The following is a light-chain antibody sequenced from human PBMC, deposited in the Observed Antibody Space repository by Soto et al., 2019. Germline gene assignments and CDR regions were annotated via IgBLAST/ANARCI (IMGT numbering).Light chain of an antibody. J-gene: IGKJ1*01. CDR2: DAS. Sequence: EIVMTQSPATLSVSPGERATLSCRASQSVSSNLAWYQQKPGQAPRLLIHDASTSATGTPARFSGSGSGTEFTLTISSLQSEDSAVYYCQQYNKWRTFGQGTKVEIK. CDR1: QSVSSN. V-gene: IGKV3-15*01. CDR3: QQYNKWRT.